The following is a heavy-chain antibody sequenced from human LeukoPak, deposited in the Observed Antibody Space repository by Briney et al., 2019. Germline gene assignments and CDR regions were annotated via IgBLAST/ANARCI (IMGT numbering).Heavy chain of an antibody. J-gene: IGHJ4*02. Sequence: ASVKVSCKVSGYTLTELSMHWVRQAPGKGLEWMGGFDPEDGETIYAQKFQGRVTITADKSTSTAYMELSSLRSEDTAVYYCARSYDYVWGSYRPKEKYYFDYWGQGTLVTVSS. CDR2: FDPEDGET. D-gene: IGHD3-16*02. V-gene: IGHV1-24*01. CDR1: GYTLTELS. CDR3: ARSYDYVWGSYRPKEKYYFDY.